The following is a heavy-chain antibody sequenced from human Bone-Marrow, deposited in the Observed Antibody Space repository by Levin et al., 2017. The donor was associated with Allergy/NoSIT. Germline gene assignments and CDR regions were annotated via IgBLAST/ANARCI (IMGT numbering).Heavy chain of an antibody. Sequence: SETLSLTCAVSGYSISSGYYWGWIRQPPGKGLEWIGSIYHSGSTYYNPSLKSRVTISVDTSKNQFSLKLSSVTAADTAVYYCARDFSSSPEGGRRFDPWGQGTLVTVSS. V-gene: IGHV4-38-2*02. J-gene: IGHJ5*02. CDR1: GYSISSGYY. CDR2: IYHSGST. D-gene: IGHD6-6*01. CDR3: ARDFSSSPEGGRRFDP.